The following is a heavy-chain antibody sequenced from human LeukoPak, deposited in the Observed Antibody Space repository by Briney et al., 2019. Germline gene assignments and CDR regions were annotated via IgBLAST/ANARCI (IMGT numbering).Heavy chain of an antibody. CDR1: GYTFTSYY. Sequence: ASVKVSCKASGYTFTSYYMHWVRQAPGQGLEWMGIINPSGGSTSYAQKFQGRVTMTRDTSTSTVYMELRSLRSEDTAVYYCARTVSTGNSGWNWFDPWGQGTLVTVSS. V-gene: IGHV1-46*01. D-gene: IGHD5/OR15-5a*01. J-gene: IGHJ5*02. CDR2: INPSGGST. CDR3: ARTVSTGNSGWNWFDP.